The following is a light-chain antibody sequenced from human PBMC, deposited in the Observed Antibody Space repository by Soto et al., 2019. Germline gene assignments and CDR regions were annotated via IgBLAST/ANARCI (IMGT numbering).Light chain of an antibody. V-gene: IGKV3-20*01. CDR2: GAS. CDR3: QQYDRSPET. J-gene: IGKJ3*01. CDR1: QSVGSD. Sequence: EIVMTQSPATLSVSPGERATLSCRASQSVGSDLAWYQQKPGQAPRLVIYGASSRATGIPDRFSGSGSGTDFTLTISRLEPADFAVYYCQQYDRSPETFGPGTKVNIK.